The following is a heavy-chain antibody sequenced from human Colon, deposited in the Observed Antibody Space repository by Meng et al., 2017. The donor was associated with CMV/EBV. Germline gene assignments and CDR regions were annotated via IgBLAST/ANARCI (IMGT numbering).Heavy chain of an antibody. CDR3: AREDYYDPMARSNPSSNAFDI. D-gene: IGHD3-22*01. CDR1: GFTFSSYE. V-gene: IGHV3-48*03. Sequence: GESLKISCAASGFTFSSYEMNWVRQAPGRGLEWVSYISSSGSTIYYADSVKGRFTISRDNAKNSLYLQMNSLRAEDTAVYYCAREDYYDPMARSNPSSNAFDIWGQGTMVTVSS. CDR2: ISSSGSTI. J-gene: IGHJ3*02.